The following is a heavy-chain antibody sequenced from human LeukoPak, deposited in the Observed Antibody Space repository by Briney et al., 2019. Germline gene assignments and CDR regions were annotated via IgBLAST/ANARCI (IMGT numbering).Heavy chain of an antibody. D-gene: IGHD3-10*01. J-gene: IGHJ4*02. CDR1: GFTFSSYW. Sequence: GGSLRLSCAASGFTFSSYWMSWVRQAPGKGLEWVANIKQDGSEKYYVDSVKGRFTISRDNAKNSLYLQMNRLRAEDTAVYYCARDYGSGSYYNVCYWGQGTLVTVS. V-gene: IGHV3-7*03. CDR3: ARDYGSGSYYNVCY. CDR2: IKQDGSEK.